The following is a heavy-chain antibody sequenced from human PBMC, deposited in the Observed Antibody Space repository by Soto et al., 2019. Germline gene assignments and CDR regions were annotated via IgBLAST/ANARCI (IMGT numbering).Heavy chain of an antibody. V-gene: IGHV4-59*08. D-gene: IGHD2-15*01. J-gene: IGHJ5*02. CDR2: IYYSGST. CDR3: SGVLGYCSGGSCYGWFDP. Sequence: SETLSLTCTVSGGSISSYYWSWIRQPPGKGLEWIGYIYYSGSTSYNPSLKSRVTISVDTSKNQFSLKLGSVTAADTAVYYCSGVLGYCSGGSCYGWFDPWGQGTLVTVSS. CDR1: GGSISSYY.